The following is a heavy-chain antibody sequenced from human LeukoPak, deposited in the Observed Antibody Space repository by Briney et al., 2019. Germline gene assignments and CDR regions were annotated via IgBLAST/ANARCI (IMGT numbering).Heavy chain of an antibody. Sequence: GESLKISGQTSGYTFTSYWSAWLRQMPGEGLGWMGGSSPADCDTRYSPSFKSQVTISADTSISTASLQCSGLSASDTALYSCARGFYYFDYWGQGTLVTVSS. CDR2: SSPADCDT. CDR1: GYTFTSYW. CDR3: ARGFYYFDY. D-gene: IGHD2/OR15-2a*01. J-gene: IGHJ4*02. V-gene: IGHV5-51*01.